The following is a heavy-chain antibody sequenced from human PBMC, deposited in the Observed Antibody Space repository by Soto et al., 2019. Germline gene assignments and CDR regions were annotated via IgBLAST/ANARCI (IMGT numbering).Heavy chain of an antibody. Sequence: VASVKVSCKASGGTFSSYAISWVRQAPGQGLEWMGGIIPIFGTANYAQKFQGRVTITADESTSTAYMELSSLRSEDTAVYYCARDSGYSSGWYYAFDIWGQGTMVTVSS. D-gene: IGHD6-19*01. CDR1: GGTFSSYA. CDR2: IIPIFGTA. J-gene: IGHJ3*02. CDR3: ARDSGYSSGWYYAFDI. V-gene: IGHV1-69*13.